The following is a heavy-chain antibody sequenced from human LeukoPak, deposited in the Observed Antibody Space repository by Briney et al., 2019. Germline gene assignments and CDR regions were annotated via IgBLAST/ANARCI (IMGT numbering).Heavy chain of an antibody. D-gene: IGHD4-17*01. V-gene: IGHV4-4*07. J-gene: IGHJ6*02. Sequence: SETLSLTCTVSGGSISSYYWSWIRQPAGKGLECIGRIYTSGSTNYNPSLKSRVTMSVDTSKNQFSLKLSSVTAADTAVYYCARGVYGDYDPLDYYYYGMDVWGQGTTVTISS. CDR2: IYTSGST. CDR1: GGSISSYY. CDR3: ARGVYGDYDPLDYYYYGMDV.